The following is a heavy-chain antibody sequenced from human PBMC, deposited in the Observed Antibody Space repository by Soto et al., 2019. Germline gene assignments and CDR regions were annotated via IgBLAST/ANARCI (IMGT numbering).Heavy chain of an antibody. CDR1: GGSLSSYY. Sequence: SETLSRTCTVSGGSLSSYYWSWIRQPPGKGLEWIGYIYYSGSTNYNPSLKSRVTISVDTSKNQFSLKLSSVTAADTAVYYCARVVDGYNYYYSDYWGQGTLVTVSS. CDR3: ARVVDGYNYYYSDY. J-gene: IGHJ4*02. V-gene: IGHV4-59*01. D-gene: IGHD5-12*01. CDR2: IYYSGST.